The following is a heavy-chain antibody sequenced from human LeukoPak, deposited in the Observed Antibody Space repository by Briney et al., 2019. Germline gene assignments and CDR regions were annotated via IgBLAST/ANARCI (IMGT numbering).Heavy chain of an antibody. CDR2: IWYDGSNK. J-gene: IGHJ4*02. Sequence: PGGSLRLSCAASGFTFSSYGTHWVRQAPGKGLEWVAVIWYDGSNKYYADSVKGRFTISRDNSKNTLYLQMNSLRAEDTAVYYCARDRGVVVTGGYYFDYWGQGTLVTVSS. CDR1: GFTFSSYG. V-gene: IGHV3-33*01. D-gene: IGHD2-21*02. CDR3: ARDRGVVVTGGYYFDY.